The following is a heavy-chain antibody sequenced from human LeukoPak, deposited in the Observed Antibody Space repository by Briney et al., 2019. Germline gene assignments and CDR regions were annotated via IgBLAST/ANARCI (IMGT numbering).Heavy chain of an antibody. Sequence: GGSLRLSCAASGFTFSSFSMNWVRQAPGKGLEWISYITSSSSSTYYADSVKGRFTISRDNAKNSLYLQMNSLRAEDTTVYYCARVIGSYGDSAYWGQGTLVTVSS. D-gene: IGHD4-17*01. CDR1: GFTFSSFS. CDR2: ITSSSSST. V-gene: IGHV3-48*04. J-gene: IGHJ4*02. CDR3: ARVIGSYGDSAY.